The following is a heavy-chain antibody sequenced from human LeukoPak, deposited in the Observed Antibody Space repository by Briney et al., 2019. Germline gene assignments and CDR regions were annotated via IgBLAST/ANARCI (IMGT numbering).Heavy chain of an antibody. V-gene: IGHV1-69*05. CDR1: GGTFSSYA. J-gene: IGHJ3*02. CDR2: IIPIFGTA. D-gene: IGHD6-19*01. CDR3: ARDVIGQWLLGLGI. Sequence: ASVKVSCKASGGTFSSYAISWVRQAPGQGLEWMGGIIPIFGTANYAQKFQGRVTITTDESTSTAYMELSSLRSEDTAVYYCARDVIGQWLLGLGIWGQGTMVTVSS.